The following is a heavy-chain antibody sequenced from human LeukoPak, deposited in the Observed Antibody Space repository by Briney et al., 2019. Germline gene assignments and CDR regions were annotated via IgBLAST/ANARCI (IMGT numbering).Heavy chain of an antibody. J-gene: IGHJ3*02. CDR2: IRYDENNK. CDR1: GFTFSSYA. V-gene: IGHV3-30*02. CDR3: ARDTHYTYYYDSSGYSDAFDI. D-gene: IGHD3-22*01. Sequence: PGGSLRLSCAASGFTFSSYAMHWVRQAPGKGLEWVAFIRYDENNKYYADSVKGRFTISRDNAKNSLYLQMNSLRAEDTAVYYCARDTHYTYYYDSSGYSDAFDIWGQGTMVTVSS.